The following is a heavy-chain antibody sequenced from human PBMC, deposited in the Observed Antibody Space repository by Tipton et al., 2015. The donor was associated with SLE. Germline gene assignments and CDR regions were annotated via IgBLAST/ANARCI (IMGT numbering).Heavy chain of an antibody. D-gene: IGHD3-3*02. V-gene: IGHV4-4*08. CDR3: AREPEHSLFDY. CDR1: GGSISSYY. CDR2: IYTSGST. Sequence: TLSLTCTVSGGSISSYYWSWIRQPPGKGLEWIGYIYTSGSTNYNPSLKSRVTISVDTSKNQFSLKLSSVTAADTAVYYCAREPEHSLFDYWGQGTLVTVSS. J-gene: IGHJ4*02.